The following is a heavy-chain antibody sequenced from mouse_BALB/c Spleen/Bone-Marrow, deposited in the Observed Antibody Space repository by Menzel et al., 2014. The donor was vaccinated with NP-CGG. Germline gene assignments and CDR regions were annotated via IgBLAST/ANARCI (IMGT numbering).Heavy chain of an antibody. J-gene: IGHJ3*01. V-gene: IGHV2-6-5*01. CDR3: AKIYYDFDGFAH. D-gene: IGHD2-4*01. CDR2: IWGVGTT. CDR1: GFSLTDYG. Sequence: QVQLKESGPGLVAPSQSLSITCTVSGFSLTDYGVSWIRQPPGKGLEWLGVIWGVGTTYYNSALKSRLSISKDNSKCQVFLKMNSQQTDDTAMYYCAKIYYDFDGFAHWGQGTLVTVSA.